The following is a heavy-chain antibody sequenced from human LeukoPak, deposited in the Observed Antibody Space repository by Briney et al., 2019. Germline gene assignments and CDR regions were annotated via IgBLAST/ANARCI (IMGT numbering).Heavy chain of an antibody. Sequence: PGGSLRLSCAVSGLTFRNYWMHWVRQAPGKGLVWVSRINGEGSDISYADSVKGRFTISRDNAKNTLSLQMNSLTDDDTALYYCTGGFGHNWSPFENWGQGTLVTVSS. CDR2: INGEGSDI. J-gene: IGHJ4*02. D-gene: IGHD1-1*01. V-gene: IGHV3-74*01. CDR1: GLTFRNYW. CDR3: TGGFGHNWSPFEN.